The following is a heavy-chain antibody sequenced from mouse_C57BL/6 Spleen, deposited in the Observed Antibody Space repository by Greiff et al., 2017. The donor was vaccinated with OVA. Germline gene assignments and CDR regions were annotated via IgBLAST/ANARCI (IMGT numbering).Heavy chain of an antibody. CDR3: AEDYYWYFDV. CDR2: ISSGSSTI. CDR1: GFTFSDYG. Sequence: EVHLVESGGGLVKPGGSLKLSCAASGFTFSDYGMHWVRQAPEKGLEWVAYISSGSSTIYYADTVKGRFTISRDNAKNTLFLQMTSLRSEDTAMYYCAEDYYWYFDVWGTGTTVTVSS. J-gene: IGHJ1*03. V-gene: IGHV5-17*01. D-gene: IGHD2-4*01.